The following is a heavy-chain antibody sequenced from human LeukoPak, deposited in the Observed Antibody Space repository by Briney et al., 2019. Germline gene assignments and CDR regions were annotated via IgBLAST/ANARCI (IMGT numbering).Heavy chain of an antibody. CDR3: AKVRCRGSCYLFDY. V-gene: IGHV3-30*18. CDR1: GFTFSSYG. Sequence: GGSLRLSCAASGFTFSSYGMHWVRQASGKGLEWVAVISYDGSNKYYADSVKGRFTISRDNSKNTLYLQMNSLRAEDTAVYYCAKVRCRGSCYLFDYWGQGTLVTVSS. J-gene: IGHJ4*02. D-gene: IGHD2-15*01. CDR2: ISYDGSNK.